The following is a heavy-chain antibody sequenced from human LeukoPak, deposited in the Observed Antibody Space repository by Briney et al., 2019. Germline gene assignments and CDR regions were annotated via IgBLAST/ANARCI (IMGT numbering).Heavy chain of an antibody. D-gene: IGHD4-17*01. CDR3: ARGPLTTPFDY. V-gene: IGHV1-3*01. CDR1: GYTFTSYA. Sequence: GGSVKVSCKASGYTFTSYAIHWVRQAPGQRLEWMGWINAGIDNTKYSQKFQGRVTITSDTSASTAYMELSSLRSEDTAVYYCARGPLTTPFDYWGQGTLVTVSS. CDR2: INAGIDNT. J-gene: IGHJ4*02.